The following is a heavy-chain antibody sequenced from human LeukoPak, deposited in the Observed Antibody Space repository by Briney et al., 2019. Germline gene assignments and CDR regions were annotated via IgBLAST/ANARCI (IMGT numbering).Heavy chain of an antibody. CDR1: GFTFSSYA. CDR2: ISYDGSNK. CDR3: ARSKGAEYFDY. D-gene: IGHD5/OR15-5a*01. V-gene: IGHV3-30-3*01. J-gene: IGHJ4*02. Sequence: PGGSLRLSCAASGFTFSSYAMHWVRQAPGKGLEWVAVISYDGSNKYYADSVKGRFTISRDNSKNTLYLQMNSLRAEDTAVYYCARSKGAEYFDYWGQGTLVTVSS.